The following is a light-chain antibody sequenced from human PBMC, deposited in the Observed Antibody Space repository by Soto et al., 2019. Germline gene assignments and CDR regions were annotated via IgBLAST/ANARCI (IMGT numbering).Light chain of an antibody. CDR3: QQYMSYT. CDR2: HAS. V-gene: IGKV1-5*01. CDR1: QSISNW. J-gene: IGKJ1*01. Sequence: DIPRTPSPSTLPASLGYRATITCRASQSISNWLAWYQQKPGTAPKLLIYHASTLESGVPSRFSGSGSGIEFTLTISSLQPDDFSTYYYQQYMSYTCGQGTKGDIK.